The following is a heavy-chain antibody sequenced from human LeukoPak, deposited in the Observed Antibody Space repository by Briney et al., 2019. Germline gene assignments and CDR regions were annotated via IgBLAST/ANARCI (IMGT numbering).Heavy chain of an antibody. D-gene: IGHD3-22*01. CDR1: GGSISSSSYY. CDR3: ARRTYYYGSSGRRRQYFDY. V-gene: IGHV4-39*07. CDR2: IYYSGST. Sequence: SETLSLTCTVSGGSISSSSYYWGWIRQPPGKGLEWIGSIYYSGSTYYNPSLKSRVTISVDTSKNQFSLKLSSVTAADTAVYYCARRTYYYGSSGRRRQYFDYWGQGTLVTVSS. J-gene: IGHJ4*02.